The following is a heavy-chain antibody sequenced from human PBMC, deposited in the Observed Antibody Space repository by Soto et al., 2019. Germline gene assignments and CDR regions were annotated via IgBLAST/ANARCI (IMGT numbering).Heavy chain of an antibody. D-gene: IGHD6-13*01. CDR3: ARVQLAAAGTCFDY. CDR1: GFTFSSYA. Sequence: GGSLRLSCAASGFTFSSYAMHWVRQAPGKGLEWVAVISYDGSNKYYADSVKGRFTISRDNSKNTLYLQMNSLRAEDTAVYYCARVQLAAAGTCFDYWGQGTLVTVSS. CDR2: ISYDGSNK. J-gene: IGHJ4*02. V-gene: IGHV3-30*04.